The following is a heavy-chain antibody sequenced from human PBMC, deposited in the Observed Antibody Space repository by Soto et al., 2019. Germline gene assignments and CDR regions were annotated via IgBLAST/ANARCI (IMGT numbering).Heavy chain of an antibody. CDR1: GGSISSGGYY. J-gene: IGHJ4*02. CDR2: IYHSGST. V-gene: IGHV4-30-2*01. CDR3: AAGGGLPRYY. D-gene: IGHD5-12*01. Sequence: SETLSLTCTVSGGSISSGGYYWSWIRQHPGTGLEWIGYIYHSGSTYYNPSLKSRVTISVDRSKNQFSLKLSSVTAADTAVYYCAAGGGLPRYYWGQGTLVTVSS.